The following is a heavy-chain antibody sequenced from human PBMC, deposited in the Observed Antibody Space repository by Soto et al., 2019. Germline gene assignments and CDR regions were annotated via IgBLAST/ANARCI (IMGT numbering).Heavy chain of an antibody. J-gene: IGHJ5*02. Sequence: ASVKVSCKASGYTFTNNDVTWVRQATGQGLEWMGWMNPGSGGTGYAQKFQGRVTMTRSISIATAYMELSSLRSEDTAIYYCARMASFGSLNWFDPRGQGTLVTVSS. CDR1: GYTFTNND. CDR3: ARMASFGSLNWFDP. D-gene: IGHD5-18*01. V-gene: IGHV1-8*01. CDR2: MNPGSGGT.